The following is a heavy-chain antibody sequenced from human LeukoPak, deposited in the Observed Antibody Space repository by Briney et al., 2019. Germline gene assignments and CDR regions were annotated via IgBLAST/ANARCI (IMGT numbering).Heavy chain of an antibody. CDR3: AVYCGGDCYFDY. Sequence: SVKVSCKASGFTFTSSAIQWVRQARGQRLEWMGWIVVGSGNTNYAQNFQERVTITRDMSTSTAYMELSSLRSEDTAVYYCAVYCGGDCYFDYWGQGTLVTVSS. J-gene: IGHJ4*02. D-gene: IGHD2-21*02. CDR1: GFTFTSSA. CDR2: IVVGSGNT. V-gene: IGHV1-58*02.